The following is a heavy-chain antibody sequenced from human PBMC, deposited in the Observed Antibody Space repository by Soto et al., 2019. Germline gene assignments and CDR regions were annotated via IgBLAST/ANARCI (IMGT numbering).Heavy chain of an antibody. V-gene: IGHV3-23*01. CDR3: AKARYYDSTGYLYYFAY. J-gene: IGHJ4*02. CDR2: ITGSGDYT. D-gene: IGHD3-22*01. Sequence: EVQLLESGGGLVQPGGSLRLSCAASGFTFSNYAMHWVRQAPGKGLEWVSSITGSGDYTYYADSVKGRFTISRDNSKNTLYLQMNSLRAEDTAVYYCAKARYYDSTGYLYYFAYWGQETLVTVSS. CDR1: GFTFSNYA.